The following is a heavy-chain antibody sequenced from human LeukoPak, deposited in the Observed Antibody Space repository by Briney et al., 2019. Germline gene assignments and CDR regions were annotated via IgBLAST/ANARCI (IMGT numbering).Heavy chain of an antibody. J-gene: IGHJ4*02. CDR3: ARDFTYCSSTSCYAIDY. CDR2: ISSSGSTI. D-gene: IGHD2-2*01. CDR1: GFTFSSYS. Sequence: PGGSLRLSCAASGFTFSSYSMNWDRQAPGKGLEWVSYISSSGSTIYYADSVKGRFTISRDNAKDSLYLQMNSLRAEDTAVYYCARDFTYCSSTSCYAIDYWGQGTLVTVSS. V-gene: IGHV3-48*04.